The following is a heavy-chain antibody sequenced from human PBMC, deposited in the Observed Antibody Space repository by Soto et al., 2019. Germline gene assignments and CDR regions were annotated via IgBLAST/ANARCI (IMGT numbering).Heavy chain of an antibody. J-gene: IGHJ4*02. CDR3: VRAGTGYQLDY. D-gene: IGHD3-9*01. Sequence: EVQLVESGGGLVQPGGSLRLSCAASGFTFSDHYMDWVRQASGKGLEWVGRIRNKANSYTAEYAASVKSRFTISRDDSKNSLNLQMNSLKIEDTALYYCVRAGTGYQLDYWGQGTLVTVSS. V-gene: IGHV3-72*01. CDR2: IRNKANSYTA. CDR1: GFTFSDHY.